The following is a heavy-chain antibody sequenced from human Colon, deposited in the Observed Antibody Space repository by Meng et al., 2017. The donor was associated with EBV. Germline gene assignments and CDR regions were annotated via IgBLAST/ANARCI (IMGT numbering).Heavy chain of an antibody. V-gene: IGHV4-39*07. CDR1: GGSIISISYS. CDR2: IAYGGST. CDR3: ARGIQIWHEIDY. J-gene: IGHJ4*02. Sequence: LVKPAGTWPRTCPVSGGSIISISYSWAWIRHPPGKGLEWIGGIAYGGSTSYNPSLKSRITISIDTSKNQFSLSLTSVTAADTAIYYCARGIQIWHEIDYWGQGTLVTVSS. D-gene: IGHD5-18*01.